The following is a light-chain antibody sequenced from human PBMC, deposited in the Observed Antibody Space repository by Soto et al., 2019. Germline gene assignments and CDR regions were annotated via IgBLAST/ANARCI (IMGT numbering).Light chain of an antibody. J-gene: IGKJ2*01. CDR3: QHYGRSPMYT. Sequence: EIVLSQSPGTLSLSPGDRATLSCRTSQSVSSSYLAWYQQKPGQAPRLLIYGSSSRATGIPDRCSGSGSGTDFTLTGSRLEYEDLEVDYCQHYGRSPMYTFVDGTRQEIK. V-gene: IGKV3-20*01. CDR1: QSVSSSY. CDR2: GSS.